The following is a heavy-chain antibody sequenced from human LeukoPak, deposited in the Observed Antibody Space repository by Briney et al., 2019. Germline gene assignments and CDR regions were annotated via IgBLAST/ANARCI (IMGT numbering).Heavy chain of an antibody. D-gene: IGHD6-6*01. V-gene: IGHV4-39*07. Sequence: PSETLSLTCIVSGDSISKSTYSWGWIRQPLGKGLEWIESIYYSGSTDYNPSLKSRVTISIDTSKNQFSLKLSSVTAADTAIYYCARDFSSSSTVYYYYYMDVWGKGTTVTVSS. CDR2: IYYSGST. J-gene: IGHJ6*03. CDR1: GDSISKSTYS. CDR3: ARDFSSSSTVYYYYYMDV.